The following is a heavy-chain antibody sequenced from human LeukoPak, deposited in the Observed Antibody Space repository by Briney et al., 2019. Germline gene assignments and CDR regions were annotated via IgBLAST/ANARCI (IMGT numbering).Heavy chain of an antibody. CDR1: GYTLTIYG. CDR3: AREVYYDSSGYLDY. CDR2: ISAYNGNT. V-gene: IGHV1-18*01. J-gene: IGHJ4*02. Sequence: ASVTVSCTASGYTLTIYGISWVRQAPGQGLEWMGWISAYNGNTNYAQKLQGRVTMTTDTSTSTAYMELRSLRSDDTAVYYCAREVYYDSSGYLDYWGQGTLVTVSS. D-gene: IGHD3-22*01.